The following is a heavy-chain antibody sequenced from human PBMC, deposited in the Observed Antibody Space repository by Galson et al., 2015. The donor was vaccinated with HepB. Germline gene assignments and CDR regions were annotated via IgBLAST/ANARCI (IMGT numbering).Heavy chain of an antibody. Sequence: SCKVSGYTLTELSMHWVRQAPGKGLEWMGGFDPEDGETIYAQKFQGRVTMTEDTSTDTAYMELSSLRSEDTAVYYCATDRTYCIGASCYRPFDYWGQGTLVTVSS. D-gene: IGHD2-2*01. CDR3: ATDRTYCIGASCYRPFDY. V-gene: IGHV1-24*01. CDR2: FDPEDGET. J-gene: IGHJ4*02. CDR1: GYTLTELS.